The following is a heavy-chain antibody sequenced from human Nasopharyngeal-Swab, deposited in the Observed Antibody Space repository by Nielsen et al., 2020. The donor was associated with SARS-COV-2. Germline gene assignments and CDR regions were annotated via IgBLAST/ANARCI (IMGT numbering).Heavy chain of an antibody. V-gene: IGHV3-23*01. CDR3: ARDWYSSSSDHYYYGMDV. CDR1: GITFSNHA. CDR2: ISISGDKT. D-gene: IGHD6-6*01. J-gene: IGHJ6*02. Sequence: GGSLRLSCAAPGITFSNHAWTWVRQAPGKGLEWVSAISISGDKTYYAGSVRGRFTISRDDSKNTLYLEMNSLRAEDTAVYYCARDWYSSSSDHYYYGMDVWGQGTTVTVSS.